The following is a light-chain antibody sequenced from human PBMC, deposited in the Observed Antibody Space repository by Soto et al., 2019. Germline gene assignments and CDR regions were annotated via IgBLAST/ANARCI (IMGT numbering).Light chain of an antibody. V-gene: IGKV3-11*01. CDR3: QQRSNWPRT. CDR2: DTS. Sequence: EIVLTQSPATLSLSPGERATLSCRASQSVSSYLAWYQQRPGRAPRLLIFDTSNRATGIPARFSGSGSGTEFTLTISSLDPEDFAVYYCQQRSNWPRTFGQGTKVEFK. J-gene: IGKJ1*01. CDR1: QSVSSY.